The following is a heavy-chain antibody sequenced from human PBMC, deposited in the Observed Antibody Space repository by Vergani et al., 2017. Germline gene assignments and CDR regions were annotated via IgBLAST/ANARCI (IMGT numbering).Heavy chain of an antibody. Sequence: QVQLVESGGGVVQPGRSLRLSCAASGFTFSSYAMHWVRQAPGKGLEWVAVISYDGSNKYYADSVKGRFTISRDNSKNTLYLQMNSLRAEDTAVYYCASQYSSSWYGAFDIWGQGTMVTVSS. J-gene: IGHJ3*02. CDR3: ASQYSSSWYGAFDI. V-gene: IGHV3-30*01. CDR1: GFTFSSYA. D-gene: IGHD6-13*01. CDR2: ISYDGSNK.